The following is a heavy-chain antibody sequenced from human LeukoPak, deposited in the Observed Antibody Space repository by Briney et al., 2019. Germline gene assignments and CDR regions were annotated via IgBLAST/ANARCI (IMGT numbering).Heavy chain of an antibody. CDR3: ARDMGHGTWYGAEYFQH. Sequence: GGSLRLSWAASGFTLRSYWMSWVRQPPGSGLEWVAYIKQGGSEKYYVDSVKGRFTISRDNAKNPLDLQMNSLRAEDTAVYYCARDMGHGTWYGAEYFQHWGQGTLVTVSS. J-gene: IGHJ1*01. CDR1: GFTLRSYW. D-gene: IGHD6-13*01. V-gene: IGHV3-7*04. CDR2: IKQGGSEK.